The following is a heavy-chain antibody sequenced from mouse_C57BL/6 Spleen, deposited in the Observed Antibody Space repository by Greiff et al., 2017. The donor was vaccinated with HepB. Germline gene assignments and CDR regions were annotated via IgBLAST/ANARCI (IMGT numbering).Heavy chain of an antibody. J-gene: IGHJ2*01. CDR1: GYTFTSYW. CDR2: IYPGSGST. CDR3: AREDYGSSYLDY. V-gene: IGHV1-55*01. D-gene: IGHD1-1*01. Sequence: QVHVKQPGAELVKPGASVKMSCKASGYTFTSYWITWVKQRPGQGLEWIGDIYPGSGSTNYNEKFKSKATLTVDTSSSTAYMQLSSLTSEDSAVYYCAREDYGSSYLDYWGQGTTLTVSS.